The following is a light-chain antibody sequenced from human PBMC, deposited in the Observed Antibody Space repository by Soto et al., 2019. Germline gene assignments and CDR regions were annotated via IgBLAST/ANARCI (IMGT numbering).Light chain of an antibody. J-gene: IGLJ3*02. Sequence: QSVLTQPPSVSAAPRQRVTISCSGSSSNIGNNAVNWYQQLPGKAPKLLIHFDDRVASGVSDRFSGSESGTSASLAISGLQSEDEADYYCAAWDDSLTGPVFGGGTKVTVL. CDR1: SSNIGNNA. V-gene: IGLV1-36*01. CDR3: AAWDDSLTGPV. CDR2: FDD.